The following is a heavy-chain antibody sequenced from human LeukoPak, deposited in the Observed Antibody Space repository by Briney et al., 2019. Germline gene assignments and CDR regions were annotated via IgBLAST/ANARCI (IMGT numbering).Heavy chain of an antibody. CDR2: TRNKANSYTT. D-gene: IGHD3-22*01. CDR1: GFTFSTYA. Sequence: GGSLRLSCAASGFTFSTYAMHWVRQAPGKGLEWVGRTRNKANSYTTEYAASVKGRFTISRDDSKNSLYLQMNSLKTEDTAVYYCARAYDSSGYYYFFDYWGQGTLVTVSS. CDR3: ARAYDSSGYYYFFDY. J-gene: IGHJ4*02. V-gene: IGHV3-72*01.